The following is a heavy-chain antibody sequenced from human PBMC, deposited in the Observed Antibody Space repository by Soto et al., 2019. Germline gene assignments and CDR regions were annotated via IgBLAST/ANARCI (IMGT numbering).Heavy chain of an antibody. D-gene: IGHD3-22*01. V-gene: IGHV4-59*01. CDR2: IYYSGST. Sequence: PSXTLSLTCTASGGSMSSYYCSWIEQPPGKGLEWIGYIYYSGSTNYNPSLKSRVTMTRDTSISTAYMELSRLRSDDMAVYYCARDYYDSTYGMDVWAQGTTVTVSS. CDR1: GGSMSSYY. CDR3: ARDYYDSTYGMDV. J-gene: IGHJ6*02.